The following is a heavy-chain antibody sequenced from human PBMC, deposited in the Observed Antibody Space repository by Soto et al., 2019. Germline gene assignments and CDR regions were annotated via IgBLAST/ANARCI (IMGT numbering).Heavy chain of an antibody. Sequence: GGSLRLSCAASGFTFSSYGMHWVRQAPGKGLEWVAVISYDGSNKYYADSVKGRFTISRDNSKDTLYLQMNSLRAEDTAVYYCAKEGYDYWGQGTLVTVSS. V-gene: IGHV3-30*18. CDR2: ISYDGSNK. CDR1: GFTFSSYG. D-gene: IGHD2-15*01. J-gene: IGHJ4*02. CDR3: AKEGYDY.